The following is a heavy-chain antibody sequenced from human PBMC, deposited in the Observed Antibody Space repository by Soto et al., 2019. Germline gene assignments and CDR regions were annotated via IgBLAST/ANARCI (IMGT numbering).Heavy chain of an antibody. J-gene: IGHJ3*02. CDR3: ASYKTGDAFDI. CDR1: GGSISSGDYY. V-gene: IGHV4-31*03. CDR2: IYCSGST. Sequence: QVQLQESGPGLVKPSQTLSLTCTVSGGSISSGDYYWSWIRQHPGKDLEWIGYIYCSGSTYYNPSLKSRVIISVDTSKNQFSLKLSSVTAADTAVYYCASYKTGDAFDIWGQGTMVTVSS. D-gene: IGHD1-1*01.